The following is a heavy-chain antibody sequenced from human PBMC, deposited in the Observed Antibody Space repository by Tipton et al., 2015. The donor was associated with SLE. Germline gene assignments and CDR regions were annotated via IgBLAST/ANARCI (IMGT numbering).Heavy chain of an antibody. D-gene: IGHD4-11*01. CDR1: GFTFSSYS. V-gene: IGHV3-21*01. CDR3: AREDHSTYIY. J-gene: IGHJ4*02. Sequence: GSLRLSCGASGFTFSSYSMNWVRQAPGKGLEWVSSISSSSSYIYYADSVKGRFTISRDNAKNSLFLQVNSLRDEDTAVYYCAREDHSTYIYWGQGTLVTVSS. CDR2: ISSSSSYI.